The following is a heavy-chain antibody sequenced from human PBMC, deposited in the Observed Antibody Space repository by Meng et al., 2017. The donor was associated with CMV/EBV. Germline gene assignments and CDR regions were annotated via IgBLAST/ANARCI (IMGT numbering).Heavy chain of an antibody. CDR2: ILYDGSRE. Sequence: SCATAGFTFGNYGMHWVRQAPGKGLEWVAIILYDGSREYYADSVKGRFTISRDNSKNTLSLQMNSLRVEDTAVYYCAKDLAGGAADYWGQGTLVTVSS. CDR1: GFTFGNYG. J-gene: IGHJ4*01. CDR3: AKDLAGGAADY. D-gene: IGHD2-21*01. V-gene: IGHV3-30*18.